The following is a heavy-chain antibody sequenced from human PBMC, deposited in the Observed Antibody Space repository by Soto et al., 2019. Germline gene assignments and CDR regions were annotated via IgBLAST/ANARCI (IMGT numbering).Heavy chain of an antibody. D-gene: IGHD3-10*01. CDR3: ARGNTYGSGNYAKIDT. J-gene: IGHJ5*02. CDR1: GYTFSSYY. CDR2: INPRGGST. Sequence: ASVKVSCKPSGYTFSSYYLHWVRQAPGQGLEWMGIINPRGGSTSYAQKFQGRVTMTRDTSTRTVYMELSSLRSEDTAVYYCARGNTYGSGNYAKIDTWGQGTLVTVSS. V-gene: IGHV1-46*01.